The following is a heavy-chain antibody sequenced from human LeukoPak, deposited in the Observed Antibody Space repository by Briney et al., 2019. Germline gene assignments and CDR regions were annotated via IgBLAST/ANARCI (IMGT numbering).Heavy chain of an antibody. D-gene: IGHD1-1*01. Sequence: GGSLRLSCAASGFTFSSYWMHWVRQAPGKGLVWVSRISPDGSTTGHADSVKGRFTLSRDNAKNTLYLQMSSLRAEDTALYYCAKHNIDYWGQGTLVTVSS. J-gene: IGHJ4*02. CDR1: GFTFSSYW. V-gene: IGHV3-74*01. CDR3: AKHNIDY. CDR2: ISPDGSTT.